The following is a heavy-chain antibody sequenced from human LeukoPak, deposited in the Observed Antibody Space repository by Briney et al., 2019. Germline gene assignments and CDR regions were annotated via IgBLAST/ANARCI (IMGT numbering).Heavy chain of an antibody. Sequence: SETLSLTCTVSGGSISSGSYYWSWIRQPAGKGLEWIGRIYTSGSTNYNPSLKSRVTISVDTSKNQFSLKLSSVTPEDTAVYYCARDRGIAVAGMDSRDAFDIWGQGTMVTVSS. CDR3: ARDRGIAVAGMDSRDAFDI. CDR2: IYTSGST. V-gene: IGHV4-61*02. J-gene: IGHJ3*02. D-gene: IGHD6-19*01. CDR1: GGSISSGSYY.